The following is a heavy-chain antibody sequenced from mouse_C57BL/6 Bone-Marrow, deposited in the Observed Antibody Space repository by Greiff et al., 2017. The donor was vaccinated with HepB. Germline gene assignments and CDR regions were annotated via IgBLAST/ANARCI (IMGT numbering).Heavy chain of an antibody. CDR2: IYPGDGDT. CDR3: ARTGYYYGSSYGYFDV. V-gene: IGHV1-82*01. CDR1: GYAFSSSW. J-gene: IGHJ1*03. D-gene: IGHD1-1*01. Sequence: VQLQQSGPELVKPGASVKISCKASGYAFSSSWMNWVKQRPGKGLEWIGRIYPGDGDTNYNGKFKGKATLTADKSSSTAYMQLSSLTSEDSAVYFCARTGYYYGSSYGYFDVWGTGTTVTVSS.